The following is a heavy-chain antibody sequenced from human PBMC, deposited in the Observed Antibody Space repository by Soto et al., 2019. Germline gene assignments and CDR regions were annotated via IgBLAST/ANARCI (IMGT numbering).Heavy chain of an antibody. CDR1: GESFSGYY. V-gene: IGHV4-34*01. Sequence: QVQLQQWGAGLLKPSETLSLGCAVYGESFSGYYWNWIRQSPGKGLEWIGEINDFGSTNYKPSLASRVTISVDTSKKQFSLRLSSVTAADAAVYYCARRRRGITMVRGTYAMDVWGQGTTVTVSS. D-gene: IGHD3-10*01. CDR2: INDFGST. J-gene: IGHJ6*02. CDR3: ARRRRGITMVRGTYAMDV.